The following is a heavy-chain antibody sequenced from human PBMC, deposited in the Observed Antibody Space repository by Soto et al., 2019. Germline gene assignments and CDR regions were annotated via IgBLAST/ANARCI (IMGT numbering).Heavy chain of an antibody. Sequence: QLQLQESGSGLVKPSQTLSLTCAVSGGSISSGGYSWSWIRQPPGKGLEWIGYIYHSGSTYYNPSLKSRVTISVDMSTSQFSLKLSSVTAAATAVYYCAVYGGNSGVRFDPWGQGTLVTVSS. V-gene: IGHV4-30-2*01. D-gene: IGHD4-17*01. CDR3: AVYGGNSGVRFDP. CDR1: GGSISSGGYS. CDR2: IYHSGST. J-gene: IGHJ5*02.